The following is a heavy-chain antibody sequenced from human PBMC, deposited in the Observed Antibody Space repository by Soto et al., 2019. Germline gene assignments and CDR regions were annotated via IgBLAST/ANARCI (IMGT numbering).Heavy chain of an antibody. V-gene: IGHV3-48*03. CDR3: ARESIGCGGDCLDY. CDR1: GFTFSNYE. D-gene: IGHD2-21*01. J-gene: IGHJ4*02. Sequence: GGSLRLSCAVSGFTFSNYEWNWVRQAPGKGLEWISYIDTSGDAMFYADSVKGRFAVSRDNTMNSLYLQMNSLRAEDTAAYYCARESIGCGGDCLDYWGQGTLVTVAS. CDR2: IDTSGDAM.